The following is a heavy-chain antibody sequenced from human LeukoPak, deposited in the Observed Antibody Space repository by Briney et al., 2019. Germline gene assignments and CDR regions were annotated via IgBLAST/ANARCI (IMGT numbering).Heavy chain of an antibody. Sequence: SETLSLTCAVSGGSISNTNWWSWVRQPPGKGLEWIGEIYHSGTINYNPSLKSRVTISVDESKNQFSLKLSSVTAADTAVYYCARAAGYYRYFEYWGQGTLVTVSS. J-gene: IGHJ4*02. D-gene: IGHD3-9*01. V-gene: IGHV4-4*02. CDR1: GGSISNTNW. CDR3: ARAAGYYRYFEY. CDR2: IYHSGTI.